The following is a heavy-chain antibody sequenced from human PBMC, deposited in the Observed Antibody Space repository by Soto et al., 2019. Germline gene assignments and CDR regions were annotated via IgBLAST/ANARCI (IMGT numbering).Heavy chain of an antibody. CDR3: ARGGRLRYCSGGSCYRGLDY. D-gene: IGHD2-15*01. Sequence: ESGGGVVQPGRSLRLSCAASGFTFSSYGMHWVRQAPGKGLEWVAVIWYDGGNKYYAVSVKGRFTISRDNSKNTLYLQMNSLRAEDTAVYYCARGGRLRYCSGGSCYRGLDYWGQGTLVTVSS. CDR1: GFTFSSYG. V-gene: IGHV3-33*01. CDR2: IWYDGGNK. J-gene: IGHJ4*02.